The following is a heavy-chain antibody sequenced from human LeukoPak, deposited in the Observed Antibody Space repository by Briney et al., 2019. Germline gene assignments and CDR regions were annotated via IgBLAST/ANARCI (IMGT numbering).Heavy chain of an antibody. J-gene: IGHJ4*02. CDR2: ISSTSNTI. CDR3: ARDIIRRFDL. Sequence: GGSLRLSCAASGFTFSPYSMNWVRQAPGKGLEWVSYISSTSNTIYYADSVKGRFTLHRDNAKNSPYLQMNSLRDEDTAVYYCARDIIRRFDLWGEGTLVTVSS. V-gene: IGHV3-48*02. D-gene: IGHD1-14*01. CDR1: GFTFSPYS.